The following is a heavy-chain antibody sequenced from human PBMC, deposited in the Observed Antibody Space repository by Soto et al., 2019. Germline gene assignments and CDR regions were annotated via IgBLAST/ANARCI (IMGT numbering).Heavy chain of an antibody. CDR2: ISGIGGST. V-gene: IGHV3-23*01. Sequence: GSLRLSCAAPGFTFSSYAMSWVRQGPGKGLEWVPAISGIGGSTYYADSVKGRFTISRDNSKNTLYLQMNSLRAEDTAVYYCAKDLLGWLQLAPFDIWGQGTMVTVSS. J-gene: IGHJ3*02. CDR1: GFTFSSYA. CDR3: AKDLLGWLQLAPFDI. D-gene: IGHD5-12*01.